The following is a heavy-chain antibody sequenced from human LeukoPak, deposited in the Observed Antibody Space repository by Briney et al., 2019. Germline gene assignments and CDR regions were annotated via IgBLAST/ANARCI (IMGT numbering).Heavy chain of an antibody. D-gene: IGHD6-6*01. V-gene: IGHV3-30*01. CDR2: ISYDGSNK. CDR1: GFTFSSYA. Sequence: GGSLRLSCAASGFTFSSYAMSWVRQAPGKGLEWVAVISYDGSNKYYADSVKGRFTISRDNSENTLYLQMNSLRAEDTAVYYCAREGQLVRRGYYYYMDVWGKGTTVIVSS. CDR3: AREGQLVRRGYYYYMDV. J-gene: IGHJ6*03.